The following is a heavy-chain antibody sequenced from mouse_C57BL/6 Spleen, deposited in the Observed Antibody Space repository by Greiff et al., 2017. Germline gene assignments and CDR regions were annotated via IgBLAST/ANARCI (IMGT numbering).Heavy chain of an antibody. CDR1: GFTFSDYY. Sequence: EVMLVESGGGLVQPGGSLKLSCAASGFTFSDYYMYWVRQTPEKRLEWVAYISNGGGSTYYPDTVKGRFTISRDNAKNTLYLQMSRLKSEDTAMYYCARQGDGYAAWFAYWGQGTLVTVSA. J-gene: IGHJ3*01. D-gene: IGHD2-2*01. V-gene: IGHV5-12*01. CDR2: ISNGGGST. CDR3: ARQGDGYAAWFAY.